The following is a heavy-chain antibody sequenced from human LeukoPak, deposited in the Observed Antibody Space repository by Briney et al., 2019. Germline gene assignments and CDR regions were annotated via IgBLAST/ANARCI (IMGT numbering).Heavy chain of an antibody. CDR2: IIPILGIA. J-gene: IGHJ5*02. Sequence: ASVKVSCKASGGTFSSYTISWVRQAPGQGLEWMGRIIPILGIANYAQKFQGRVTITAGKSTSTAYMELSSLRSEDTAVYYCAAEGDIVVVPAAISRYNWFDPWGQGTLVTVSS. D-gene: IGHD2-2*02. CDR1: GGTFSSYT. CDR3: AAEGDIVVVPAAISRYNWFDP. V-gene: IGHV1-69*02.